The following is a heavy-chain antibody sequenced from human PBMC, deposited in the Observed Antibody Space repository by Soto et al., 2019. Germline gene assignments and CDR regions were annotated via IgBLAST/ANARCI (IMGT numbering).Heavy chain of an antibody. CDR3: AKAGAIVAAGTRVYLYNAMDV. V-gene: IGHV1-2*02. J-gene: IGHJ6*02. Sequence: GASVEVSCKXSGYTFTGYYVHWVRQAPGQGLEWMGWINPNSGDTDLAQRFQGRVTMNRDTSIGTAYMELRGLTSDDTAKYYCAKAGAIVAAGTRVYLYNAMDVWGQGTTVTVSS. D-gene: IGHD1-26*01. CDR1: GYTFTGYY. CDR2: INPNSGDT.